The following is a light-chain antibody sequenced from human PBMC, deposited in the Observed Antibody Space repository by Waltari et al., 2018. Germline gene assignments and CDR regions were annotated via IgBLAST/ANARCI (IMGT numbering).Light chain of an antibody. Sequence: QAGLTQPPSVSKGLRQTATLTCTGNSNNVGNQGAAWLQQHQGQPPKLLSYRNNKRPSGSSDRFSASRSGNTASLTITGLQPEDEADYYCSAWDSDLSGYVFGTGTKVTVL. V-gene: IGLV10-54*04. CDR2: RNN. CDR1: SNNVGNQG. J-gene: IGLJ1*01. CDR3: SAWDSDLSGYV.